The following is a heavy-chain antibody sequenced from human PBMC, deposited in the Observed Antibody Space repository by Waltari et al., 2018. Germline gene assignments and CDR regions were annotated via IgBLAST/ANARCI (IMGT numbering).Heavy chain of an antibody. CDR1: GGSISSYY. CDR3: AGGGSSSWFQARDSDWFDP. D-gene: IGHD6-13*01. CDR2: IYTSGST. Sequence: QVQLQESGPGLVKPSETLSLTCTVSGGSISSYYWSWIRQPAGKGLEWIGRIYTSGSTNYNPSLKSRVTMSVDTSKNQFSLKLSSVTAADTAVYYCAGGGSSSWFQARDSDWFDPWGQGTLVTVSS. J-gene: IGHJ5*02. V-gene: IGHV4-4*07.